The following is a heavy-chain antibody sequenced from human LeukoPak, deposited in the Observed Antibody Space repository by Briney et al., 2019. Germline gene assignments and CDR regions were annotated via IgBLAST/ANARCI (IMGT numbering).Heavy chain of an antibody. CDR3: ARGLTYYYGSGSPYYFDY. V-gene: IGHV4-34*01. D-gene: IGHD3-10*01. CDR2: INHSGST. CDR1: GGSFSGYY. Sequence: PSETLSLTCAVYGGSFSGYYWSWIRQPPGKGLEWIGEINHSGSTNYNPSLKSRVTISVDTSKNQFSLKLSSVTAADTAVYYCARGLTYYYGSGSPYYFDYWGQGTLATVSS. J-gene: IGHJ4*02.